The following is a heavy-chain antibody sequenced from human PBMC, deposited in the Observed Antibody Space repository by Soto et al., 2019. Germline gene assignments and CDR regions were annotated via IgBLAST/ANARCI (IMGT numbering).Heavy chain of an antibody. CDR3: ARAGSNVVRGVYNWFEH. J-gene: IGHJ5*02. V-gene: IGHV4-31*03. CDR1: VYSIIGFFYY. CDR2: IYYSGST. Sequence: KSSETLSLTCTFSVYSIIGFFYYLNFIRQPPWKGLEWIGYIYYSGSTYYNPSLKIRVTISVETSKNRFSLTLTSVTAADTAAYSCARAGSNVVRGVYNWFEHWGKGTMVSVSS. D-gene: IGHD3-10*01.